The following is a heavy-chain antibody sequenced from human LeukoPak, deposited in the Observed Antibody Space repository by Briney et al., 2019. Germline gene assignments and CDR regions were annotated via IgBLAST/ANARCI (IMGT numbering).Heavy chain of an antibody. CDR2: ISSSSSYI. D-gene: IGHD1-26*01. V-gene: IGHV3-21*01. CDR3: ARDTTPRRYYFYF. CDR1: GFTFSSYS. Sequence: GGSLRLSCAASGFTFSSYSMERVRQAPGKGLEWVSSISSSSSYIYYADSVKGRFTISKDNAKNSLYLQMNSLRAEDTAVYYCARDTTPRRYYFYFWGQGTLVTVSS. J-gene: IGHJ4*02.